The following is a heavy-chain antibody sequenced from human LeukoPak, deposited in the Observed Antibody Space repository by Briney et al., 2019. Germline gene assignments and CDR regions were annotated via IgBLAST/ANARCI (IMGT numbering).Heavy chain of an antibody. J-gene: IGHJ1*01. CDR3: ARDLRHLYGSGSSPAEYFQH. D-gene: IGHD3-10*01. CDR1: GFTVSSNY. Sequence: GGSLRLSCAASGFTVSSNYMSWVRQAPGKGLEWVSVIYSGGSTYYADSVKGRFTISRDNSKNTLYLQMNSLRAEDTAVYYCARDLRHLYGSGSSPAEYFQHWGQGTLVTVSS. CDR2: IYSGGST. V-gene: IGHV3-66*01.